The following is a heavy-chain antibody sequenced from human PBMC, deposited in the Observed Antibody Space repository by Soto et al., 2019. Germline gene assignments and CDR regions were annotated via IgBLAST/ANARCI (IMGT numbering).Heavy chain of an antibody. D-gene: IGHD2-15*01. CDR3: ARDGGGYCSGGSCFDAFDI. CDR1: GFTFSSYG. CDR2: IWYDGSNK. V-gene: IGHV3-33*01. Sequence: QVQLVESGGGVVQPGRSLRLSCAASGFTFSSYGMHWVRQAPGKGLEWVAVIWYDGSNKYYADSVKGRFTISRDNSKNTLYLQMNSRRAEDTAVYYCARDGGGYCSGGSCFDAFDIWGQGTMVTVSS. J-gene: IGHJ3*02.